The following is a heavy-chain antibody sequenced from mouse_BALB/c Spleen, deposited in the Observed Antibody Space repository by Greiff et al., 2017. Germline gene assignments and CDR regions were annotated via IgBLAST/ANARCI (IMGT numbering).Heavy chain of an antibody. J-gene: IGHJ2*01. D-gene: IGHD3-3*01. CDR1: GFTFSSYA. V-gene: IGHV5-6-5*01. CDR3: ARGRGRNFDY. CDR2: ISSGGST. Sequence: EVKVVESGGGLVKPGGSLKLSCAASGFTFSSYAMSWVRQTPEKRLEWVASISSGGSTYYPDSVKGRFTISRDNARNILYLQMSSLRSEDTAMYYCARGRGRNFDYWGQGTTLTVSS.